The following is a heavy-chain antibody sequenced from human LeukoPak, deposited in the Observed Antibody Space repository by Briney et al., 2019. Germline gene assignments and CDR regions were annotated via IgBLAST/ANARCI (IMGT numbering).Heavy chain of an antibody. CDR2: IKGGGGDP. J-gene: IGHJ4*02. D-gene: IGHD2-21*02. CDR3: AQGGHDFNPFYY. V-gene: IGHV3-23*01. Sequence: PGGSLRLSCAASGFTFSTYAMGWVRQAPGEGLEWVSSIKGGGGDPSYADSVRGRFTISRDKSKNTLYLQLNSLRPEDTAVYFCAQGGHDFNPFYYWGQGTLVTVSS. CDR1: GFTFSTYA.